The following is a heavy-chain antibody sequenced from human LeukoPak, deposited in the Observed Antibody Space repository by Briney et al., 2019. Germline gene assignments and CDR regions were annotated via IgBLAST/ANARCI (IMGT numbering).Heavy chain of an antibody. CDR3: ARGSYYDSSGYKTG. CDR1: GFTFSSYS. V-gene: IGHV3-48*02. Sequence: GGSLRLSCAASGFTFSSYSMNWVRQAPGKGLEWVSYISSSSSTIYYADSVKGRFTISRDNAQNSLYLQMNSLRDEDTAVYYCARGSYYDSSGYKTGRGQGTLVTVSS. CDR2: ISSSSSTI. J-gene: IGHJ4*02. D-gene: IGHD3-22*01.